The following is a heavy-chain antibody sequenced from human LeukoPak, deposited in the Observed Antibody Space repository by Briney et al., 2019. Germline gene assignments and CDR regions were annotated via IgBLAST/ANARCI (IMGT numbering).Heavy chain of an antibody. Sequence: PGGSLRLSCAASGFTFSNYWMHWVRQVPGKGLVCVSRINIDGTSTSYADSVKGRFTISRDNAKNALYLQMNSLRAEDTAVYYSARGSSGWYGIDYWGQGALVNVSS. CDR1: GFTFSNYW. J-gene: IGHJ4*02. CDR3: ARGSSGWYGIDY. CDR2: INIDGTST. V-gene: IGHV3-74*01. D-gene: IGHD6-19*01.